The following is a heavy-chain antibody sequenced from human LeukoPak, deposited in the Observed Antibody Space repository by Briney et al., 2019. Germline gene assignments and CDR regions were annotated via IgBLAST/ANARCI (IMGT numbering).Heavy chain of an antibody. CDR1: GFTVSSNY. D-gene: IGHD5-18*01. V-gene: IGHV3-66*01. J-gene: IGHJ3*02. Sequence: PGGSLRLSCAASGFTVSSNYMSWVRQAPGKGLEWVSVIYSGGSTYYADSVKGRFTISRDNSKNTLYLQMNSLRAEDTAVYYCASIPPGDTAMVTDGAFDIWGQGKMVTVSS. CDR3: ASIPPGDTAMVTDGAFDI. CDR2: IYSGGST.